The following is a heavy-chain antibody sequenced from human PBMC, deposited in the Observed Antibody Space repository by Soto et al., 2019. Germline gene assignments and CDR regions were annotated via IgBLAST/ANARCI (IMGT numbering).Heavy chain of an antibody. V-gene: IGHV3-74*01. CDR3: ARQKLWFGELYDY. CDR2: INSDGSST. CDR1: GFTFSSYW. D-gene: IGHD3-10*01. J-gene: IGHJ4*02. Sequence: EVQLVESGGGLVQPGGSLRLSCAASGFTFSSYWMHWVRQAPGTGLVWVSRINSDGSSTTYADSVKGRFTISRDNAKNTLYVQMNSLRAEETAVYYCARQKLWFGELYDYWGQGTLVTVSS.